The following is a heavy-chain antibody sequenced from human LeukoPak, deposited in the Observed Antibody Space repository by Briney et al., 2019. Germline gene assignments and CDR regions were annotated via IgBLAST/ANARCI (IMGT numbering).Heavy chain of an antibody. CDR3: AKGGDLGSGPPLAFDI. CDR1: GFTFSSYA. J-gene: IGHJ3*02. Sequence: QAGGSLRLSCAASGFTFSSYAVSWVRQAPGKGLGWVSAISGSGGSTYYADSVKGRFTISRDNSKNTLYLQMNSLRAEDTAVYYCAKGGDLGSGPPLAFDIWGQGTMVTVSS. D-gene: IGHD1-26*01. CDR2: ISGSGGST. V-gene: IGHV3-23*01.